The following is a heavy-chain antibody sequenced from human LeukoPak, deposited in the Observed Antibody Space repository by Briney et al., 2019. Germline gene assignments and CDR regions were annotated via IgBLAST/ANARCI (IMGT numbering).Heavy chain of an antibody. CDR3: ARRKPPYYDILTGYSNDAFDI. V-gene: IGHV4-39*01. CDR2: IYYSGST. J-gene: IGHJ3*02. Sequence: PSETLSLTCTVSGGSISSSRYYWGWIRQPPGKGLEGIVSIYYSGSTYYNPSLKSRISISVNASKNQFSLKLSSVTAADTAVYYCARRKPPYYDILTGYSNDAFDIWGQGTMVTVSS. D-gene: IGHD3-9*01. CDR1: GGSISSSRYY.